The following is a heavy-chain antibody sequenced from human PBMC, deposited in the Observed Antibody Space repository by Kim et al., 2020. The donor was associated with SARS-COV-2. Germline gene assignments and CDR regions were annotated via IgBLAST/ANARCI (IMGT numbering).Heavy chain of an antibody. Sequence: GGSLRLSCAASGFTFSSYGMHWVRQAPGKGLEWVAVISYDGSNKYYADSVKGRFTISRDNSKNTLYLQMNSLRAEDTAVYYCAKDSVPAAPPGFYYMDVWGKETTVTVSS. D-gene: IGHD2-2*01. CDR2: ISYDGSNK. V-gene: IGHV3-30*18. CDR3: AKDSVPAAPPGFYYMDV. J-gene: IGHJ6*03. CDR1: GFTFSSYG.